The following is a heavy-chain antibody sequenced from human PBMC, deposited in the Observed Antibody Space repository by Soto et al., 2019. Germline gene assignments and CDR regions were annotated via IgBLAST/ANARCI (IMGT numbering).Heavy chain of an antibody. J-gene: IGHJ4*02. Sequence: EVQLVESGGGLVQPGGSLRLSCAASGFTFSSYAMHWVRQAPGKGLEYVSAISSNGGSTYYANSVKGRFTISRDNSKNTLYLQMGSLRAEDMAQYYCAVGDYGDYWGQGTLVTVSS. D-gene: IGHD4-17*01. CDR1: GFTFSSYA. V-gene: IGHV3-64*01. CDR2: ISSNGGST. CDR3: AVGDYGDY.